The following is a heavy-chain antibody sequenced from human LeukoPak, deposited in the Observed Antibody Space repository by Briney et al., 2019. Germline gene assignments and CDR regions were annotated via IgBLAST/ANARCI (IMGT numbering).Heavy chain of an antibody. Sequence: SETLSLTCTVSGGSISFYFWTWIRQPAGKGLEWVGRIYSSGATNYNPSLKNRVIMSIDTSKKQFSLKLTSVTAADTAVYYCARDVRPGRRVDGFDIWGQGIMVTVSS. CDR2: IYSSGAT. CDR3: ARDVRPGRRVDGFDI. D-gene: IGHD1-1*01. CDR1: GGSISFYF. V-gene: IGHV4-4*07. J-gene: IGHJ3*02.